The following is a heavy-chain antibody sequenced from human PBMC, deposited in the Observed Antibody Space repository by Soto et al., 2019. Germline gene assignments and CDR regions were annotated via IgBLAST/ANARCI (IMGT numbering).Heavy chain of an antibody. J-gene: IGHJ4*02. CDR3: TRRYGDPSSAAGFDY. Sequence: ASVKVSCKASGYSFSSYGISWVRQAPGQGLEWMGWISTYNGKTNSAQKLQGRVTMTTDRYTSTTCMELRNLRSDDTAVYYCTRRYGDPSSAAGFDYWDQGTLVTVSS. D-gene: IGHD4-17*01. CDR1: GYSFSSYG. CDR2: ISTYNGKT. V-gene: IGHV1-18*01.